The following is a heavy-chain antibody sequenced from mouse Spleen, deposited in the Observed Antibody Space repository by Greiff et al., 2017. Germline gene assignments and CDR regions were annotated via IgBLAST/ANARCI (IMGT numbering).Heavy chain of an antibody. CDR1: GYTFTSYW. CDR3: ARSYDGNIDWFAY. CDR2: IDPSDSYT. D-gene: IGHD2-1*01. Sequence: QVQLQQPGAELVRPGTSVKLSCKASGYTFTSYWMHWVKQRPGQGLEWIGVIDPSDSYTNYNQKFKGKATLTVDTSSSTAYMQLSSLTSEDSAVCYCARSYDGNIDWFAYWGQGTLVTVSA. J-gene: IGHJ3*01. V-gene: IGHV1-59*01.